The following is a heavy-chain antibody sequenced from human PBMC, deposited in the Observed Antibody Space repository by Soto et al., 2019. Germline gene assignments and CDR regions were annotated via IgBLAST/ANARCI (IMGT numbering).Heavy chain of an antibody. CDR1: GFTFSSYA. Sequence: QVHLVESGGGVVQPGGSVRLSGAASGFTFSSYAIHWVRQAPGKGLEWVAIIWFDGSNKYYADSVKGRFSISRDNSKNTLFLQMDSLRAEDTAVYYCARGQLPAATTYFDFWGQGTLVIVSS. CDR3: ARGQLPAATTYFDF. V-gene: IGHV3-33*01. D-gene: IGHD2-15*01. CDR2: IWFDGSNK. J-gene: IGHJ4*02.